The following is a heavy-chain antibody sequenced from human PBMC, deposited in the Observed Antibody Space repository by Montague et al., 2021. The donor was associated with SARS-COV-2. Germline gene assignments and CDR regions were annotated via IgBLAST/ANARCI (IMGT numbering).Heavy chain of an antibody. J-gene: IGHJ4*02. D-gene: IGHD6-19*01. CDR1: GDSVSSNSLA. CDR3: VRYSGWFYFDF. V-gene: IGHV6-1*01. Sequence: CAISGDSVSSNSLAWRWNGQSPPRGLECLGRTYYESKWYSDYAPXVRGRLTVNPDASKNEFSLELNYVTPEDTAVYYCVRYSGWFYFDFWGQGTLVTVSS. CDR2: TYYESKWYS.